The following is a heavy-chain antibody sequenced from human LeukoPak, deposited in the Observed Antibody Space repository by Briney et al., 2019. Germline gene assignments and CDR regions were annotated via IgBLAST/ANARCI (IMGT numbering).Heavy chain of an antibody. CDR3: ARDRGPRTGFMVREAYDY. CDR2: IYSGGST. Sequence: GSLRPFRAASGFPRRCQLHNRVPQAPREGVEWVPVIYSGGSTYYADSVKGRFTISRDNSKNTLYLQMNSLRAEHTAVYYCARDRGPRTGFMVREAYDYWGQGTLVTVSS. J-gene: IGHJ4*02. V-gene: IGHV3-53*01. D-gene: IGHD3-10*01. CDR1: GFPRRCQL.